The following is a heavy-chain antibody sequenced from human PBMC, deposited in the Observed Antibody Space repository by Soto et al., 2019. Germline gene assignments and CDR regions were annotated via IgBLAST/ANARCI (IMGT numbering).Heavy chain of an antibody. D-gene: IGHD3-9*01. CDR3: AKVSGEGWLFDY. J-gene: IGHJ4*02. V-gene: IGHV3-23*01. CDR2: ISGSGCST. Sequence: GGSLRLSCADSGFNFSSYAMSWVRQATGKGLELVSAISGSGCSTYYADSVKGRFNISRDNSKNTLYLQMNSLRAEDTSVYYCAKVSGEGWLFDYWGQGTLVTVSS. CDR1: GFNFSSYA.